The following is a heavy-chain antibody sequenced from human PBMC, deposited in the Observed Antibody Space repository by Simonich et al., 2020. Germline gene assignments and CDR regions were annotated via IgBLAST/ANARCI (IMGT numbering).Heavy chain of an antibody. D-gene: IGHD7-27*01. V-gene: IGHV1-2*06. Sequence: QAQLVQSGAEVKKPGASVKVSCKASGYTFTGYYMPWVRQAPGQGLEGTGRINPNSGGTNYAKKLQGRGTMTRDTSSSTAYMELSRLRSDDTAVYYCASGWDWGFSHMSDYWGQGTLVTVSS. CDR2: INPNSGGT. CDR1: GYTFTGYY. CDR3: ASGWDWGFSHMSDY. J-gene: IGHJ4*02.